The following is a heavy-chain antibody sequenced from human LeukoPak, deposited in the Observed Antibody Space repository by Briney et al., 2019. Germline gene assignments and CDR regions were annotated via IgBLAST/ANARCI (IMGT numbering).Heavy chain of an antibody. CDR3: ARGSGGHGGGPAFDY. D-gene: IGHD2-15*01. CDR2: IYSGDST. J-gene: IGHJ4*02. V-gene: IGHV3-53*01. Sequence: PGGSLRLSCAASGFTVSTNYMSWVRQAPGKGLEWVSVIYSGDSTCYADSVKGRFTISRDNSKNTLYLQMNSLRAEDTAVYYCARGSGGHGGGPAFDYWGQGTLVTVSS. CDR1: GFTVSTNY.